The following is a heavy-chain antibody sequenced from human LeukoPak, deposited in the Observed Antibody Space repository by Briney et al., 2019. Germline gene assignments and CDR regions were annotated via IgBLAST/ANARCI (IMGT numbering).Heavy chain of an antibody. Sequence: PSETLSLTCAVYGGSFSSYYWGWLRQPPGKGLEWIGSIYYSGSTYYNPSLKSRVTISVDTSKNQFSLKLSSVTAADTAVYYCARRSTAPIAGTGVNWFDPWGQGTLVTVSS. V-gene: IGHV4-39*01. D-gene: IGHD6-13*01. CDR1: GGSFSSYY. J-gene: IGHJ5*02. CDR3: ARRSTAPIAGTGVNWFDP. CDR2: IYYSGST.